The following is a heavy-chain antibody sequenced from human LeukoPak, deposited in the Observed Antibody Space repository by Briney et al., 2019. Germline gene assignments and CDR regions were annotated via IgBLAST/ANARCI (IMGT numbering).Heavy chain of an antibody. J-gene: IGHJ4*02. CDR3: ARIYGKYRGDY. D-gene: IGHD3-3*01. CDR2: IYHSGST. V-gene: IGHV4-59*08. Sequence: SETLSLTCTVSGGSISSYYWSWIRQPPGKGLEWIGNIYHSGSTYYNPSLKSRVTISVDTSKNHFSLKLSSVTAADTAVYYCARIYGKYRGDYWGQGTLVTVSS. CDR1: GGSISSYY.